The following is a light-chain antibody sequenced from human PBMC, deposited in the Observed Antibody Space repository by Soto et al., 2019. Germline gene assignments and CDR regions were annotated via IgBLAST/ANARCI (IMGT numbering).Light chain of an antibody. Sequence: EIVLTQSPGTLSLSPGERATLSCRASQSVSSSYLAWYQQKPGQAPRLLIYGASSRATGIPDRFSGSVSGTVFTLTISRLEPEDFAVYYCQQYGSSLYTFGQGTKLEMK. V-gene: IGKV3-20*01. J-gene: IGKJ2*01. CDR1: QSVSSSY. CDR3: QQYGSSLYT. CDR2: GAS.